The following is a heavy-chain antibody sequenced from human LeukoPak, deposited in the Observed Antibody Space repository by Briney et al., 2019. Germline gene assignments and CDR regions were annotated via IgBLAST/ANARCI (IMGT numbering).Heavy chain of an antibody. CDR2: IIPIFGTA. Sequence: SVKVSCKASGGTFSSYAISWVRQAPGQGLEWMGGIIPIFGTANYAQKFQGRVTTTADESTSTAYMELSSLRSEDTAVYYCARVQDYPREAFAFDIWGQGTMVTVSS. CDR1: GGTFSSYA. J-gene: IGHJ3*02. CDR3: ARVQDYPREAFAFDI. V-gene: IGHV1-69*13. D-gene: IGHD4-11*01.